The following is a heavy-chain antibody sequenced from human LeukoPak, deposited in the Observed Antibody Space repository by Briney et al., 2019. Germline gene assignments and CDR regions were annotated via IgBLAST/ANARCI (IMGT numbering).Heavy chain of an antibody. J-gene: IGHJ6*03. CDR3: ARRVGYGQAHYYYYMDV. CDR1: GGSISSYY. V-gene: IGHV4-59*12. D-gene: IGHD5-18*01. Sequence: SETLSLTCTVSGGSISSYYWSWIRQPPGKGLEWIGYIYYSGSTNYNPSLKSRVTISVDTSKNQFSLKLSSVTAADTAVYYCARRVGYGQAHYYYYMDVWGKGTTVTVSS. CDR2: IYYSGST.